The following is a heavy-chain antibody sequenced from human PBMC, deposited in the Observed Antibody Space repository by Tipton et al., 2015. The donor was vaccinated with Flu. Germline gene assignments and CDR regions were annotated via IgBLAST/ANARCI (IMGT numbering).Heavy chain of an antibody. J-gene: IGHJ5*02. Sequence: TLSLTCTVSGGSISSGDYYWSWIRQPPGKGPEWIGYIYYSGSTYYNPSLKSRVTISVDTSKNQFSLKLSSVTAADTAVYYCARAGGSSGWPNWFDPWGQGTLVTVSS. D-gene: IGHD6-19*01. CDR3: ARAGGSSGWPNWFDP. CDR2: IYYSGST. V-gene: IGHV4-30-4*01. CDR1: GGSISSGDYY.